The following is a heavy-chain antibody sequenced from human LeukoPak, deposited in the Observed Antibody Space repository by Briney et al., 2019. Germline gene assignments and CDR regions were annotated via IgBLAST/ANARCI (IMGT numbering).Heavy chain of an antibody. D-gene: IGHD6-13*01. J-gene: IGHJ4*02. V-gene: IGHV4-39*01. CDR1: GGSISSSSYY. CDR3: ARTLAAAGFYYFDY. Sequence: SETLSLTCTVSGGSISSSSYYWGWIRQPPGKVLEWIGSIYYSGSTYYNPSLKSRVTISVDTSKNQFSLKLSFVSAADTAVYYCARTLAAAGFYYFDYWGQGTLVTVSS. CDR2: IYYSGST.